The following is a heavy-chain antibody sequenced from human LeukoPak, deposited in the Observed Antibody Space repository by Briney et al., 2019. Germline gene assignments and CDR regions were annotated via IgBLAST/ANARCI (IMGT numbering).Heavy chain of an antibody. Sequence: SETLSLTCTVSGGSISNYYWSWIRQPPGKGLEWIGYIYYSGSTYYNPSLKSRVTISVDTSKNQFSLKLSSVTAADTAVYYCARGWDFPGRFDPWGQGTLVTVSS. V-gene: IGHV4-59*12. D-gene: IGHD1-26*01. J-gene: IGHJ5*02. CDR2: IYYSGST. CDR1: GGSISNYY. CDR3: ARGWDFPGRFDP.